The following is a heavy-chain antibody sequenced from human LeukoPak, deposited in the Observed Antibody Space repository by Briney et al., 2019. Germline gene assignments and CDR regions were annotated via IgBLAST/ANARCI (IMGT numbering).Heavy chain of an antibody. D-gene: IGHD2-2*01. J-gene: IGHJ4*02. Sequence: GGSLRLSCAASGFTFSSYAMSWVRQAPGKGLEWVSAISGSGGSTYYADSVKGRFTISRDNSKNTLYLQMNSLRADDTAVYYCAKDLMPQPYYFDYWGQGTLVTVSS. CDR1: GFTFSSYA. CDR3: AKDLMPQPYYFDY. V-gene: IGHV3-23*01. CDR2: ISGSGGST.